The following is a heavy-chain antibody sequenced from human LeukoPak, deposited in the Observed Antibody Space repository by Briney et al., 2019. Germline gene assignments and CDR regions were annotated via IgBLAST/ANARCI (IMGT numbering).Heavy chain of an antibody. CDR1: VGSVSSNTYY. Sequence: SETLSLTCNVSVGSVSSNTYYWGWIRQPPGRGLEWIGTIYYSCSTYSNPSLKSRVTISLHTSKNQISLRVSSMTDADAAVYYCARQASTWKSPHWFDHWGQGALVTVSS. CDR3: ARQASTWKSPHWFDH. CDR2: IYYSCST. J-gene: IGHJ5*02. V-gene: IGHV4-39*01. D-gene: IGHD1-1*01.